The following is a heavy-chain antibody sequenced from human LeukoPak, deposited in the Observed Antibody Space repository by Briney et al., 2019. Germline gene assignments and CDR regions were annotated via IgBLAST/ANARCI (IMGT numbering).Heavy chain of an antibody. Sequence: GASVKVSCKASGYTFTGYYMHWVRQAPGQGLEWMGWINPNSGGTNYAQKFQGRVTMTRDTSIRTAYMELRSLRSDDTALYYCTKEGDVPAAKNGYGSQIYHFDYWGQGTLVTVSS. D-gene: IGHD2-2*01. J-gene: IGHJ4*02. CDR3: TKEGDVPAAKNGYGSQIYHFDY. CDR1: GYTFTGYY. V-gene: IGHV1-2*02. CDR2: INPNSGGT.